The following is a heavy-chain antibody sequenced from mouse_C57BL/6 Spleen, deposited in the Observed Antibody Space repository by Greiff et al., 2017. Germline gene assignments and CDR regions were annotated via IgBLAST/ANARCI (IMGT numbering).Heavy chain of an antibody. CDR3: ARWGGNYGLNAMDY. V-gene: IGHV1-77*01. Sequence: VKLQESGAELVKPGASVKISCKASGYTFTDYYINWVKQRPGPGLEWIGKIGPGSGSTYYNEKFKGKATLTADKSSSTAYMQLSSLTSEDSAVYFCARWGGNYGLNAMDYWGQGTSVTVSS. CDR1: GYTFTDYY. J-gene: IGHJ4*01. D-gene: IGHD2-1*01. CDR2: IGPGSGST.